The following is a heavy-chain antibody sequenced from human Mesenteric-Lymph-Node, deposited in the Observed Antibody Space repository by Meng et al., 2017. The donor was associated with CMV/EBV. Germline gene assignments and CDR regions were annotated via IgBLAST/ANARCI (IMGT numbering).Heavy chain of an antibody. Sequence: GGSLRLSCAASGFTFSSYAMSWVRQAPGKGLEWVSAISGSGGSTYYADSVKGRFTISRDNSKNTLYLQMNSLRAEDTAVYYCAKDKPVSYYDGSGIDYWGQGTLVTVSS. CDR3: AKDKPVSYYDGSGIDY. D-gene: IGHD3-22*01. CDR1: GFTFSSYA. V-gene: IGHV3-23*01. CDR2: ISGSGGST. J-gene: IGHJ4*02.